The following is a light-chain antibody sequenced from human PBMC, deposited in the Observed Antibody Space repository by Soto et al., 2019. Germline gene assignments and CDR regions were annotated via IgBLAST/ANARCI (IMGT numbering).Light chain of an antibody. Sequence: QSVLTQPPSVSGAPGQRVTISCTGSNSDIGAGYDVHWYQQLPGTAPKLLIYGNNNRPSGVPDRFSVSKSGTSASLAITGLQAEDEADYYCQSYDTSLTGSYVFGTGTKLTVL. CDR3: QSYDTSLTGSYV. J-gene: IGLJ1*01. CDR1: NSDIGAGYD. V-gene: IGLV1-40*01. CDR2: GNN.